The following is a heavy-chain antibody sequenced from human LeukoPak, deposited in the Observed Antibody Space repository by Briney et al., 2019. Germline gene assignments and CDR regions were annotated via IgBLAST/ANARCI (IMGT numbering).Heavy chain of an antibody. CDR2: IYYSGST. CDR3: ARQYCSGGSCYSLSYYYMDV. J-gene: IGHJ6*03. CDR1: GVSISSYY. Sequence: SETLSLTCTVSGVSISSYYWSWIRQPPGKGLEWIGYIYYSGSTNYNPSLKSRVTTSVDTSKNQFSLKLSSVTAADTAVYYCARQYCSGGSCYSLSYYYMDVWAKGTTVTVS. V-gene: IGHV4-59*08. D-gene: IGHD2-15*01.